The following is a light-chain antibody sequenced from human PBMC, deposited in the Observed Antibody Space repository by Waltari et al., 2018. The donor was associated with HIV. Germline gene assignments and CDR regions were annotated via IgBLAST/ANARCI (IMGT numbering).Light chain of an antibody. V-gene: IGLV1-40*01. Sequence: QSVLTQPPSVSGAPGQRVTISCTGSNSNIGSTYDVHWYQLLPGKAPKLLISANNTRPSGVPDRFSGSKSGASASLAITGLQAEDEADYSCQSYDSRLSAWVFGGGTKVTVL. CDR2: ANN. CDR3: QSYDSRLSAWV. CDR1: NSNIGSTYD. J-gene: IGLJ3*02.